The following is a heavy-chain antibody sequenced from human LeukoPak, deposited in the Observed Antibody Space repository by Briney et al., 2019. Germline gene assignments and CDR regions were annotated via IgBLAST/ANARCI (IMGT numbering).Heavy chain of an antibody. CDR2: IIPIFGTA. V-gene: IGHV1-69*05. D-gene: IGHD6-19*01. J-gene: IGHJ4*02. Sequence: SVKVSCKASGGTFSSYAISWVRQAPGQGLEWMGGIIPIFGTANYAQKFQGRVTITTDESTSTAYMELSSLRSEDTAVYYCARVPGAVAGDYYLDYWGQGTLVTVSS. CDR1: GGTFSSYA. CDR3: ARVPGAVAGDYYLDY.